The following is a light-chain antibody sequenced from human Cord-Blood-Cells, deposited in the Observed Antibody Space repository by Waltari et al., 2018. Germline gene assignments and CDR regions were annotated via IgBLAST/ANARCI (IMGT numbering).Light chain of an antibody. CDR1: SSEVGGYNY. CDR2: EVS. V-gene: IGLV2-14*01. CDR3: SSYTSSSTLV. J-gene: IGLJ1*01. Sequence: QSALTQPASVSGSPGQSIPISCTGTSSEVGGYNYVSWYQQHPGKAHKLMIYEVSNRPSGVSNRFSGSKSGNTASLTISGLQAEDEADYYCSSYTSSSTLVFGTGTKVTVL.